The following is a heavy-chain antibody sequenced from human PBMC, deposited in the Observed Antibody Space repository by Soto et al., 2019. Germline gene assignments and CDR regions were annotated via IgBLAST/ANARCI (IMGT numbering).Heavy chain of an antibody. V-gene: IGHV3-23*01. D-gene: IGHD1-26*01. CDR3: ASKPTSNGSYPLGAFYI. Sequence: EVQLLESGGGLVQPGGSLRLSCAASGFTFSSYAMRWVRQAPGKGLEWVSAISGSGGSTYYADSVKGRFTITRDNPKNTLHLQMNSPRAEDTAGYYCASKPTSNGSYPLGAFYIWGQGTMDTVSS. J-gene: IGHJ3*02. CDR1: GFTFSSYA. CDR2: ISGSGGST.